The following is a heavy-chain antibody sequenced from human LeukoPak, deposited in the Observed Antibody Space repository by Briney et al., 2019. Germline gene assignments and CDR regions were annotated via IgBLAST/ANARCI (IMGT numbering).Heavy chain of an antibody. CDR2: IKQDGSEK. V-gene: IGHV3-7*03. Sequence: GGSLRLSYAASGFTFSSYWMSSVRQAPGKGLEWVANIKQDGSEKYYVDSVKGRFTISRDNAKNSLYLQMNSLRAEDTAVYYCARNMITFGGVIHYWGQGTLVTVSS. D-gene: IGHD3-16*01. CDR1: GFTFSSYW. J-gene: IGHJ4*02. CDR3: ARNMITFGGVIHY.